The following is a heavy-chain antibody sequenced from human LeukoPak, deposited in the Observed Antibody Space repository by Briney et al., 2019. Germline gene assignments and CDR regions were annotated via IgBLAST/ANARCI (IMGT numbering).Heavy chain of an antibody. CDR2: IYYSGST. J-gene: IGHJ4*02. CDR1: AGSISSSSYY. V-gene: IGHV4-39*01. CDR3: ARQLQLWFYYFDY. Sequence: PSETLSLTCTVSAGSISSSSYYWGWIRQPPGKGLEWIGSIYYSGSTYYNPSLKSRVTISVDTSKNQFSLKLSSVTAADTAVYYCARQLQLWFYYFDYWGQGTLVTVSS. D-gene: IGHD5-18*01.